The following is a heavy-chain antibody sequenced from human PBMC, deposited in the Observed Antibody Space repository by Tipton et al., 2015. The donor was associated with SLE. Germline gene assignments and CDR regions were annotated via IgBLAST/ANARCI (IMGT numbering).Heavy chain of an antibody. CDR1: NGSITSLYDY. Sequence: GLVKPSETLSLTCTVSNGSITSLYDYWGWVRQPPGKGLEWLGSVFYGGCYYYNASLRSRVTISVDTVKTQVSLKLTSVTAADTAMYFCARGFFHDYWSAEQVRKSFYFDNWGQGALVTVSS. D-gene: IGHD3-3*01. J-gene: IGHJ4*02. V-gene: IGHV4-39*07. CDR3: ARGFFHDYWSAEQVRKSFYFDN. CDR2: VFYGGCY.